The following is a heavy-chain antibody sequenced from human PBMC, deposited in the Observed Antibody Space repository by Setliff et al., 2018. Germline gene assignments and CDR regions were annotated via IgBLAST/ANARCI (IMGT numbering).Heavy chain of an antibody. CDR3: ARVSAIDKRVDY. CDR1: GGSISSSSYY. V-gene: IGHV4-39*07. CDR2: IYYSGST. J-gene: IGHJ4*02. Sequence: PSETLSLTCTVSGGSISSSSYYWGWIRQPPGKGLEWIGSIYYSGSTYYNPSLKSRVTISVDTSKNQFSLKLSSVTAADTAVYYCARVSAIDKRVDYWGQGTLVTVSS. D-gene: IGHD3-22*01.